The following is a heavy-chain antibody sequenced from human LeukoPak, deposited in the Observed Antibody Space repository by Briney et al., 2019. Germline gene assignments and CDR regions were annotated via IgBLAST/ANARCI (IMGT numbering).Heavy chain of an antibody. CDR3: ARVETRDWLKIMTD. CDR2: IRNSDGRT. CDR1: GFTFSSYG. J-gene: IGHJ4*02. Sequence: PGGSLRLSCAASGFTFSSYGMNWVRQAPGRGLEWVSSIRNSDGRTYYTDSVKGRFTISRDNSKNTLYLQMNSLRADDTAVYYCARVETRDWLKIMTDWGQGTLVTVSS. D-gene: IGHD3/OR15-3a*01. V-gene: IGHV3-23*01.